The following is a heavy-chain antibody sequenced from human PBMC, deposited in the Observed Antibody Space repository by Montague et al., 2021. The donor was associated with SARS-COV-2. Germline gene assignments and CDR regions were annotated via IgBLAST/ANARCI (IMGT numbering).Heavy chain of an antibody. CDR1: GGSISSYY. CDR2: IYYSGST. CDR3: ARTYYDILTGYYNRGAFDI. D-gene: IGHD3-9*01. Sequence: SETLSLTCTVSGGSISSYYWSRIRQPPGKGLEWIGYIYYSGSTNCNPSLKSRVTISVDTSKNQFSLKLSSVTAADTAVYYCARTYYDILTGYYNRGAFDIWGQGTMVTVSS. V-gene: IGHV4-59*08. J-gene: IGHJ3*02.